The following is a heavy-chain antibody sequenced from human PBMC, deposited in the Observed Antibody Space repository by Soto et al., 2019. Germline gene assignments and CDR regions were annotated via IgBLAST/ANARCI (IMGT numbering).Heavy chain of an antibody. CDR2: IHNSSSTI. J-gene: IGHJ4*02. D-gene: IGHD2-2*01. Sequence: EVQLVESGGGLVQPGESRRLSCAASGFTFSSYSMNWVRQAPGKGLEWVSYIHNSSSTIYYADSVRGRFTISRDNAKNSLYLQMNSLRDEDTAVYYCARGVQIIVLLPAAIDYWGQGTLVTVSS. CDR3: ARGVQIIVLLPAAIDY. V-gene: IGHV3-48*02. CDR1: GFTFSSYS.